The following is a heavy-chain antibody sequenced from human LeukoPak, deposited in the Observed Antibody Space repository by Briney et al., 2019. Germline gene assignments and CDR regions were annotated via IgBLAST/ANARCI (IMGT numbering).Heavy chain of an antibody. D-gene: IGHD2-15*01. J-gene: IGHJ4*02. Sequence: KPSETLSLTCRVSDASVSNYYWSWIRQSPGKGLEWIGFFHYSGSTNYNPSLNSRVTTSIDTSMNQLSLTLVSVTAADTAVYFCARHHDGGPKLRLDFWGLGVLVTVSS. CDR3: ARHHDGGPKLRLDF. CDR1: DASVSNYY. V-gene: IGHV4-59*08. CDR2: FHYSGST.